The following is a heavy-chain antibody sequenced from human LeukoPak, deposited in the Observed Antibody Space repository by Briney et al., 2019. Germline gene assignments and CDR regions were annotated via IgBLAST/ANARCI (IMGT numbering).Heavy chain of an antibody. CDR3: ARTLGSGAGTGWFEP. CDR2: VSNTGTT. V-gene: IGHV4-59*01. Sequence: SETLSLTCTVSGGSISSYFWSWIRQPPGKGLEWIGYVSNTGTTNYKPSLKSRVTISVDTSKNQFSLKLTSVTAADTAVYYCARTLGSGAGTGWFEPWGQGTLVTVSS. CDR1: GGSISSYF. J-gene: IGHJ5*02. D-gene: IGHD3-10*01.